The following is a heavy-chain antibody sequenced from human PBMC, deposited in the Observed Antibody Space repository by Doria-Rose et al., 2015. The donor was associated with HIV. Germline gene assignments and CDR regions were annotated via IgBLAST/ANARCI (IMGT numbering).Heavy chain of an antibody. V-gene: IGHV2-26*01. CDR3: ARIKSSRWYHKYSFDF. CDR2: IFSDDER. CDR1: GVSLSSPGMG. Sequence: QVTLKESSPVLVKPTETLTLTCTVSGVSLSSPGMGVSWIRQPPGKALEWLANIFSDDERSYNTSLKSGLTISSGTTKGEVVLTMTDMDPVDTATYYCARIKSSRWYHKYSFDFWGQGTLVIVSA. J-gene: IGHJ4*02. D-gene: IGHD6-13*01.